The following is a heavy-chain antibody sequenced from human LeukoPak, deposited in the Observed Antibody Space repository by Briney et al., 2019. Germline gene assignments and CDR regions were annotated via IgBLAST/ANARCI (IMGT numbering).Heavy chain of an antibody. D-gene: IGHD3-22*01. CDR2: MNPNSGNT. V-gene: IGHV1-8*03. Sequence: ASVKVSCKASGYTFTSYDINWVRQATGQGLEWMGWMNPNSGNTGYAQKFQGRVTITRNTSISTAYMELSSLRSEDTAVYYCARDSYYDSNWFDPWGQGTLVTVSS. CDR3: ARDSYYDSNWFDP. J-gene: IGHJ5*02. CDR1: GYTFTSYD.